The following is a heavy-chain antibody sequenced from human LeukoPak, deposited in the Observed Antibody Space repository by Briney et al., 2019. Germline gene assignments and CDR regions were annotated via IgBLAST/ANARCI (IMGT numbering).Heavy chain of an antibody. Sequence: PSETLSLTCAVYGGSFSGYYWSWIRQHPGKGLEWIGYIYYSGSTYYNPSLKSRVTISVDTSKNQFSLKLSSVTAADTAVYYCARDGEVCGMDVWGQGTTVTVSS. V-gene: IGHV4-31*11. J-gene: IGHJ6*02. CDR3: ARDGEVCGMDV. CDR2: IYYSGST. CDR1: GGSFSGYY. D-gene: IGHD3-10*01.